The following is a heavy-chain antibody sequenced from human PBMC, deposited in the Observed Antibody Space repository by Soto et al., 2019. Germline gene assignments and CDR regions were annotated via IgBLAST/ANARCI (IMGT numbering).Heavy chain of an antibody. CDR3: AREGNLGRWIQPLDS. D-gene: IGHD2-2*03. CDR2: IYYSGST. V-gene: IGHV4-30-4*02. J-gene: IGHJ4*02. CDR1: GGSISSGNYY. Sequence: SETLSLTCAVSGGSISSGNYYWSWIRQPPGKGLEWIGYIYYSGSTYYNPSLKSRVTISIDTSKYQFSLKLISVTTADTAVYFCAREGNLGRWIQPLDSWGQGTLVTVSS.